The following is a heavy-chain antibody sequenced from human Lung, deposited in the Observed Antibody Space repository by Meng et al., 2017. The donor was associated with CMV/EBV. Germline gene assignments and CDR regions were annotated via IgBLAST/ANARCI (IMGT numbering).Heavy chain of an antibody. V-gene: IGHV3-30*04. CDR3: ARGYGAQLGNWFDP. D-gene: IGHD2-15*01. J-gene: IGHJ5*02. CDR1: GFTFGSYA. Sequence: ASGFTFGSYAMHGVRQARGKGLEWVAVISYDGSNKYYADSVKGRVTISRENSKNTLYLQMNSLRAEDTAVYYCARGYGAQLGNWFDPWGQGTLVTVSS. CDR2: ISYDGSNK.